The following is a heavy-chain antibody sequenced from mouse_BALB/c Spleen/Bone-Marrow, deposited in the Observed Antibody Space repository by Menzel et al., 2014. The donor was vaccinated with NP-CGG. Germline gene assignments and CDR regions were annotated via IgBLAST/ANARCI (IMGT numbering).Heavy chain of an antibody. CDR2: IYPGDGDT. J-gene: IGHJ4*01. V-gene: IGHV1-82*01. CDR1: GYAFSSSW. D-gene: IGHD2-3*01. Sequence: VKLMESGPELVKPGASVKISCKASGYAFSSSWMNWMEQRPGQDLEWIGRIYPGDGDTKYNGKFKGKATLTADKSSSTAYMQLSSLTSVDSAVYFCARSDGYRDMDYWGQGTSVTVSS. CDR3: ARSDGYRDMDY.